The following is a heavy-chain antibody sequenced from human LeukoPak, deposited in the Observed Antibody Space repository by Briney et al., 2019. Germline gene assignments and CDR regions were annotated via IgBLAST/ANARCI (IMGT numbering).Heavy chain of an antibody. J-gene: IGHJ4*02. V-gene: IGHV3-53*01. Sequence: PGGSLRLSCAASGFTFSSYWMSWVRQAPGMGLEWLSVIYSGGSTYYVDSVKGRFTISRDNSKNTLYLQMNSLRAEDTAVYYCARDCYFDSCYWGQGTLVTVSS. D-gene: IGHD2-15*01. CDR1: GFTFSSYW. CDR2: IYSGGST. CDR3: ARDCYFDSCY.